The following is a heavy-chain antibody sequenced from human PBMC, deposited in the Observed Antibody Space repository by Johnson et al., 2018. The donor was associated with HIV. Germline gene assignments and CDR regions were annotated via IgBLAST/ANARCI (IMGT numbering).Heavy chain of an antibody. V-gene: IGHV3-9*01. J-gene: IGHJ3*02. CDR3: AKEGNYNFWSGYHHDAFDI. Sequence: LVESGGGLVQPGGSLRLSCAASGFTFDDYAMHWVRQAPGKGLEWVSGISWNSGSIGYADSVKGRFTVSRDNSKNTLYLQMNSLRAEDTAVYYCAKEGNYNFWSGYHHDAFDIWGQGTMVTVSS. CDR2: ISWNSGSI. CDR1: GFTFDDYA. D-gene: IGHD3-3*01.